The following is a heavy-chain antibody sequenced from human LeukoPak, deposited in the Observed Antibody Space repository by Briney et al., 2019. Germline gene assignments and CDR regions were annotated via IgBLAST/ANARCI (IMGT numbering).Heavy chain of an antibody. CDR1: GGSNSSYY. CDR2: IYYSGST. V-gene: IGHV4-59*01. D-gene: IGHD3-10*01. Sequence: SETLSLTCTVSGGSNSSYYWSWIRQPPGKGLEWIGYIYYSGSTNYNPSLKSRVTISVDTSKNQFSLKLSSVTAADTAVYYCAMVRGVMSAFDIWGQGTMATVSS. J-gene: IGHJ3*02. CDR3: AMVRGVMSAFDI.